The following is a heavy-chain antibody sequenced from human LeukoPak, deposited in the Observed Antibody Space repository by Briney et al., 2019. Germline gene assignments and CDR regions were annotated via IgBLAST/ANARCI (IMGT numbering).Heavy chain of an antibody. D-gene: IGHD6-13*01. Sequence: PGGSLRLSCAASGFTFSSYAMHWVRQAPGKGLEWVAVISYDGSNKYYADSVKGRFTISRDNSKNTLYLQMNSLRAEDTAVYYCARARGIAAAGRDWGQGTLVTVSS. CDR2: ISYDGSNK. J-gene: IGHJ4*02. CDR3: ARARGIAAAGRD. V-gene: IGHV3-30*04. CDR1: GFTFSSYA.